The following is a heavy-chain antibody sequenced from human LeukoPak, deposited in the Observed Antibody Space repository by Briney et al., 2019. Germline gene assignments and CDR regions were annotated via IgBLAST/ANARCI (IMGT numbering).Heavy chain of an antibody. CDR3: ARDKDGDNSFFDY. J-gene: IGHJ4*02. Sequence: GGSLRLSCAVSGFTFSSYWMHWVRQAPGKGLVWVSAISGSGGSTYYADSVKGRFTISRDNSKNTLYLQMNSLRAEDTAVYYCARDKDGDNSFFDYWGQGTLVTVSS. CDR2: ISGSGGST. D-gene: IGHD4-23*01. V-gene: IGHV3-23*01. CDR1: GFTFSSYW.